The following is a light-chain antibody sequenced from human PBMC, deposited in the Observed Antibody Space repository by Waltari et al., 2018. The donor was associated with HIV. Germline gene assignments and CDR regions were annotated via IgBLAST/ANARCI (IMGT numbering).Light chain of an antibody. CDR3: QSYDSSLSGSV. CDR1: SSNIGAGYD. Sequence: QSVLTQPPSVSGAPGQRVTISCTGRSSNIGAGYDVNWYQQLPGTAPKLLIYGNSNRPSGVPDRFSGSKSGTSASLAITGLQAEDEADYYCQSYDSSLSGSVFGGGTKLTV. V-gene: IGLV1-40*01. CDR2: GNS. J-gene: IGLJ2*01.